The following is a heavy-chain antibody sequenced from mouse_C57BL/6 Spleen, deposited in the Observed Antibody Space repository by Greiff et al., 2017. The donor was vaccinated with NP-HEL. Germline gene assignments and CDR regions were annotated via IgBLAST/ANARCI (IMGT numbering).Heavy chain of an antibody. V-gene: IGHV5-4*01. D-gene: IGHD2-4*01. CDR2: ISDGGSYT. CDR1: GFTFSSYA. CDR3: ARDPMITTPYAMDY. J-gene: IGHJ4*01. Sequence: EVQVVESGGGLVKPGGSLKLSCAASGFTFSSYAMSWVRQTPEKRLEWVATISDGGSYTYYPDNVKGRFTISRDNAKNNLYLQMSHLKSEDTAMYYCARDPMITTPYAMDYWGQGTSVTVSS.